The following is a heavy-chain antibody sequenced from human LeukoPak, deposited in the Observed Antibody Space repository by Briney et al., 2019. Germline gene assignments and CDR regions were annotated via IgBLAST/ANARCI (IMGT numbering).Heavy chain of an antibody. CDR2: INPDGSVT. D-gene: IGHD2-2*01. V-gene: IGHV3-74*01. CDR1: GVTFSKSR. J-gene: IGHJ4*02. CDR3: KTLVPAG. Sequence: GGALRLSCAPSGVTFSKSRVYWGRDALEEGVVWVSRINPDGSVTAYADSVKGRFTISRDNAKNTFYLQMNSLRAEDTALYYCKTLVPAGWGQGTLVTVSS.